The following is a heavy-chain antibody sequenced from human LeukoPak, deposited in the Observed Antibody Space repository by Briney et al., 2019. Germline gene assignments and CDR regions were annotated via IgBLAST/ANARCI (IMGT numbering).Heavy chain of an antibody. V-gene: IGHV1-46*01. CDR2: INPSDGGT. CDR1: GYTFTNYY. D-gene: IGHD4-17*01. CDR3: ARDTRTMTAVTRGQHYYYGLDV. J-gene: IGHJ6*02. Sequence: ASVRVSCKASGYTFTNYYLHWVRQAPGHGLEWMAIINPSDGGTYYEQRLQGRVTVTRDTSTSTVYMELSSLRSEDTAVYYCARDTRTMTAVTRGQHYYYGLDVWGQGTTVTVSS.